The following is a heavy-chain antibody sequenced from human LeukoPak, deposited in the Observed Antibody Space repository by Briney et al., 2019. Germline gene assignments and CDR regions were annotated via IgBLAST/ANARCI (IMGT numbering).Heavy chain of an antibody. CDR2: ISAYNGNT. V-gene: IGHV1-18*01. CDR3: ARGWYYYGSGRLSHLDY. Sequence: ASVKVSCKASGYTFTSYGISWVRQAPGQGLEWMGWISAYNGNTNYAQKLQGRVTMTTDTSTSTAYMELRSLRSDDTAVYYCARGWYYYGSGRLSHLDYWGQGTLVTVSS. D-gene: IGHD3-10*01. CDR1: GYTFTSYG. J-gene: IGHJ4*02.